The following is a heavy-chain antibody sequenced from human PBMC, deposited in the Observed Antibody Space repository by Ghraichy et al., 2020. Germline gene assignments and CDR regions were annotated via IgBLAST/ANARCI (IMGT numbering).Heavy chain of an antibody. V-gene: IGHV1-69*06. CDR1: GGTFSSYA. D-gene: IGHD3-22*01. Sequence: SVKVSCKASGGTFSSYAISWVRQAPGQGLEWMGGIIPIFGTANYAQKFQGRVTITADKSTSTAYMELSSLRSEDTAVYYCASGYYDSSLYYFDYWGQGTLVTVSS. CDR3: ASGYYDSSLYYFDY. CDR2: IIPIFGTA. J-gene: IGHJ4*02.